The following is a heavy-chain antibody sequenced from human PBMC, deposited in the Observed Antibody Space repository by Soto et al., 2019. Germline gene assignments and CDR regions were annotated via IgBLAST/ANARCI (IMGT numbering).Heavy chain of an antibody. CDR1: GCTFTSSA. Sequence: SVKVSCKASGCTFTSSAVQWVRQARGQRLEWIGWIVVGSGNTNYAQKFQERVTITRDMSTRTAYMELSSLRSEDTAVYYCAAPSVAGTADHDAFDIWGQGTMVTVSS. CDR3: AAPSVAGTADHDAFDI. CDR2: IVVGSGNT. J-gene: IGHJ3*02. D-gene: IGHD6-19*01. V-gene: IGHV1-58*01.